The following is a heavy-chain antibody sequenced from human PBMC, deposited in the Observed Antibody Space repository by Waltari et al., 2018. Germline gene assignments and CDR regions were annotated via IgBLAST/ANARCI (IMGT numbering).Heavy chain of an antibody. Sequence: QVQLQESGPGLVKPSETLSLTCTVSGGSISSYYWSWIRQPPGKGLEWIGYIYYSGSTNYNPSLKSRVTISVDTSKNQFSLKLSSVTAADTAVYYCARAVATTEYYFDYWGQGTTVTVSS. D-gene: IGHD5-12*01. CDR2: IYYSGST. V-gene: IGHV4-59*01. J-gene: IGHJ4*03. CDR3: ARAVATTEYYFDY. CDR1: GGSISSYY.